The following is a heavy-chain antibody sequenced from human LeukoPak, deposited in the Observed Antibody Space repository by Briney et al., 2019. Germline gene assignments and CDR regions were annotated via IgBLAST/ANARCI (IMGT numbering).Heavy chain of an antibody. CDR2: IYHSGST. J-gene: IGHJ6*02. CDR1: GGSISSGGYS. CDR3: ARKELLWFGELSRVGGMDV. D-gene: IGHD3-10*01. V-gene: IGHV4-30-2*01. Sequence: PSQTLSLTCAVSGGSISSGGYSWSWIRQPPGKGLEWIGYIYHSGSTYYNPSLKSRVTISVDRSKNQFSLKLSSVTAADTAVYYCARKELLWFGELSRVGGMDVWGQGTTVTVSS.